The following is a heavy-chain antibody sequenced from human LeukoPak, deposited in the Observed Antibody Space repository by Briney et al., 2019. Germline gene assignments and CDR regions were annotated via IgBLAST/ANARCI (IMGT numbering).Heavy chain of an antibody. D-gene: IGHD1-26*01. J-gene: IGHJ6*03. Sequence: SVKVSCKASGGTFSSYAISWVRQAPGQGLEWMGRIIPIFGTANYAQKFQGRVTITTDESTSTAYMELSSLRSEDTAVYYCAREVWGSGSYSETMYYYYYMDVWGKGTTVTVSS. CDR3: AREVWGSGSYSETMYYYYYMDV. CDR1: GGTFSSYA. CDR2: IIPIFGTA. V-gene: IGHV1-69*05.